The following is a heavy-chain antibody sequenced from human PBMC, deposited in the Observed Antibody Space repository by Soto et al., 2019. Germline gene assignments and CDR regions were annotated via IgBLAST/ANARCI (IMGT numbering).Heavy chain of an antibody. CDR1: GGSISSGDYY. CDR2: IYYRGST. CDR3: ARGYYDFWSGYPPYFDY. Sequence: QVQLQESGPGLVKPSQTLSLTCTVSGGSISSGDYYWSWILQPPGKGLEWIGYIYYRGSTYYNPSLKRRVTISVDTSKNQFSLKLSSVTAADTAVYYCARGYYDFWSGYPPYFDYWGQGTLVTVSS. D-gene: IGHD3-3*01. J-gene: IGHJ4*02. V-gene: IGHV4-30-4*01.